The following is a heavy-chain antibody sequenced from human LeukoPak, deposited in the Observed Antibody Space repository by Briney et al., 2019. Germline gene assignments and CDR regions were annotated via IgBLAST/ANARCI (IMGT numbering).Heavy chain of an antibody. CDR1: GFSVNNNY. CDR3: AGGNYYGSETRPGYLAY. CDR2: MDNFAIT. J-gene: IGHJ4*02. D-gene: IGHD3-10*01. V-gene: IGHV3-53*01. Sequence: PGGSLRLSCAASGFSVNNNYVDWVRQAPGKGLEWVSSMDNFAITYYADSVQGRFTISRDSSRNTVFLQMNSLRVEDTAVYYCAGGNYYGSETRPGYLAYWGLGTLVTVSS.